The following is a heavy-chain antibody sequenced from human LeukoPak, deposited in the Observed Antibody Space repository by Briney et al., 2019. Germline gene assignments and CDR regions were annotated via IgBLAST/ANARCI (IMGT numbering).Heavy chain of an antibody. CDR3: AHRLTGSSSVKVNWFDP. CDR1: GFSLSTSGVG. J-gene: IGHJ5*02. V-gene: IGHV2-5*01. D-gene: IGHD6-6*01. CDR2: IYWNDDK. Sequence: ESGPTLVKPTQTLMLTCTFSGFSLSTSGVGVGWIRQPPGKALEWLALIYWNDDKRYSPSLKSRLTITKDTSKNQVVLTMTNMHPVDTATYYCAHRLTGSSSVKVNWFDPWGQGTLVTVSS.